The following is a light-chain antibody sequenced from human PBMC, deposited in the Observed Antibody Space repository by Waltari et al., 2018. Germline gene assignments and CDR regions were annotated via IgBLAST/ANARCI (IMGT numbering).Light chain of an antibody. Sequence: DIEMTQSPSSLSASVGDRVTITCRASQSIGGNLNWYQQTPGRAPKVLIYAASSVQSVVPSRFSGRGAGTDFTLTISSLQPEDFATYYCQQSYSTPWTFGQGTKVEIK. CDR1: QSIGGN. CDR2: AAS. V-gene: IGKV1-39*01. CDR3: QQSYSTPWT. J-gene: IGKJ1*01.